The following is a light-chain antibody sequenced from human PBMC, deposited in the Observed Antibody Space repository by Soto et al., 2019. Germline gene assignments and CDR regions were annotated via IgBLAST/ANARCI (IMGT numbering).Light chain of an antibody. J-gene: IGKJ5*01. V-gene: IGKV2D-29*02. CDR1: QSLLHITGETF. CDR2: EVS. Sequence: DVVMTQTPLSLSVAPGQPASISCKSSQSLLHITGETFLFWYLQKPGQSPQLLIYEVSTRVSGVPDRFSGSGSETDFTLEISRVETDDVGIYYCMKSTQFPPTFGQGTRLGIE. CDR3: MKSTQFPPT.